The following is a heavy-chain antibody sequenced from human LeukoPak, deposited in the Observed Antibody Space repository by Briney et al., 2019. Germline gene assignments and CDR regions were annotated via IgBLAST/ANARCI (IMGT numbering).Heavy chain of an antibody. V-gene: IGHV1-2*02. CDR2: INPNGGGT. D-gene: IGHD4/OR15-4a*01. CDR3: ARDFATMGNYYYYGMDV. Sequence: GASVKVSCKASGYTFTGYYMHWVRQAPGQGLEWMGWINPNGGGTNYAQKFQGRVTMTRDTSISTAYMELSRLRSDDTAVYYCARDFATMGNYYYYGMDVWGQGTTVTVSS. CDR1: GYTFTGYY. J-gene: IGHJ6*02.